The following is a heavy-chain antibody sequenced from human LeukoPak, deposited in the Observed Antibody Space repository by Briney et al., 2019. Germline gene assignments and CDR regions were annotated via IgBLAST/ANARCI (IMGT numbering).Heavy chain of an antibody. Sequence: ASVKVSCKASGYTFTSYDINWVRQATGQGLEWMGWMNPNSGNTGYAQKFQGRVTITRSTSISTAYMELSSLRSEDTAVYYCARGGGGYCSSTSCQLDYWGQGTLVTVSS. D-gene: IGHD2-2*01. CDR3: ARGGGGYCSSTSCQLDY. V-gene: IGHV1-8*03. CDR2: MNPNSGNT. J-gene: IGHJ4*02. CDR1: GYTFTSYD.